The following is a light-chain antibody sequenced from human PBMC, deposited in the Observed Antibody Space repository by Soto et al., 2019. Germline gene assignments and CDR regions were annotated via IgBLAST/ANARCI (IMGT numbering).Light chain of an antibody. CDR1: QSVSSNY. V-gene: IGKV3-20*01. Sequence: ELVLRQSRGTLSVAPGERDPLIFRASQSVSSNYLAWYQHKPGQAPRLVIYGASSRATGIPDRFSGSGSETDFTLTISRLEPEDFAVYYCQQYGSSPRTFGQGTKVDIK. J-gene: IGKJ1*01. CDR3: QQYGSSPRT. CDR2: GAS.